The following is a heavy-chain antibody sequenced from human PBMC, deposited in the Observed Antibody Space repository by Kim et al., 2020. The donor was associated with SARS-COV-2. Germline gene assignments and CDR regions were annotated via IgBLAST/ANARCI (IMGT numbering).Heavy chain of an antibody. CDR1: GGSFSGYY. V-gene: IGHV4-34*01. J-gene: IGHJ4*02. Sequence: SETLSLTCAVYGGSFSGYYWSWIRQPPGKGLEWIGEINHSGSTNYNPSPKSRVTISVDTSKNQFSLKLSSVTAADTAVYYCAALTTVTTDQLLGRVDYWGQGTLVTVSS. CDR3: AALTTVTTDQLLGRVDY. CDR2: INHSGST. D-gene: IGHD4-17*01.